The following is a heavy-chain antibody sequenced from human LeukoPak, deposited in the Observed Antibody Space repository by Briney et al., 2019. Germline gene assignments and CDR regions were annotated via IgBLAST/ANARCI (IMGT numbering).Heavy chain of an antibody. V-gene: IGHV3-21*01. J-gene: IGHJ4*02. CDR3: ARDSGHLEWLNRPAYFDY. D-gene: IGHD3-3*01. Sequence: GGSLRLSCAASGFTFSSYSMNWVRQAPGKGLEWVSSISSSSSYIYYADSVKGRFTISRDNAKNSLYLQMNSLRAEDTAVYYCARDSGHLEWLNRPAYFDYWGQGTLVTVSS. CDR2: ISSSSSYI. CDR1: GFTFSSYS.